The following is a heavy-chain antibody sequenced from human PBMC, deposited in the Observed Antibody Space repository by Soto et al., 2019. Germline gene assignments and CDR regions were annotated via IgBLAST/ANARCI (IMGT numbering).Heavy chain of an antibody. D-gene: IGHD3-3*01. J-gene: IGHJ3*02. CDR3: ARTVWEWSPHDAFDI. Sequence: AGGSLRLSCAASGFTFSSYWMSWVRQAPGKGLEWVANIKQDGSEKYYVDSVKGRFTISRDNAKNSLYLQMNSLRAEDTAVYYCARTVWEWSPHDAFDIRGQGTLVTVSS. CDR2: IKQDGSEK. V-gene: IGHV3-7*01. CDR1: GFTFSSYW.